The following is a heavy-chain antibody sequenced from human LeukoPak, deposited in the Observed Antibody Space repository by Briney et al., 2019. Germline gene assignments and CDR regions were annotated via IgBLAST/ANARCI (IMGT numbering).Heavy chain of an antibody. CDR3: TTDFGIVAARLYYFDY. V-gene: IGHV3-15*01. CDR1: GFTFSNAW. J-gene: IGHJ4*02. CDR2: IKSKTDGGTT. Sequence: PGGSLRLSCAASGFTFSNAWMSWVRQAPGKGLEWVGRIKSKTDGGTTDYAAPVKGRFTISRDDSKNTLYLQMNSLKTEDTAVYYCTTDFGIVAARLYYFDYWGQGTLVTVSS. D-gene: IGHD5-12*01.